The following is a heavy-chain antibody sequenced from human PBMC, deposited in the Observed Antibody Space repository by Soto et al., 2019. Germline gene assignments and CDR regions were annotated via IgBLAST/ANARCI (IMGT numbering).Heavy chain of an antibody. J-gene: IGHJ4*02. CDR3: ARGNYSGGSCYVDY. CDR1: GGTFSSYA. CDR2: IIPIFGTA. V-gene: IGHV1-69*12. D-gene: IGHD2-15*01. Sequence: QVQLVQSGAEVKKPGSSVKVSCKASGGTFSSYAISWVRQAPGQGLEWMGGIIPIFGTANYAQKFQGRVTINAHASTSTAYMELSSLRSEDTAVYYCARGNYSGGSCYVDYGGQGTLVTVSS.